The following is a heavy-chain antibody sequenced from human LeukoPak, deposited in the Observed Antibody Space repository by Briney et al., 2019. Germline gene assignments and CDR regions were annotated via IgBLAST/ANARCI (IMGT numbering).Heavy chain of an antibody. J-gene: IGHJ4*02. V-gene: IGHV3-21*01. CDR1: GFTFSSYS. CDR2: ISSSSSYI. CDR3: ARDLWFGELFGY. D-gene: IGHD3-10*01. Sequence: GGSLRLSCAASGFTFSSYSMNWVRQAPGKGLEWVSSISSSSSYIYYADSVKGRFTISRDNAKNSLYLQMNSLRAEDTAVYYFARDLWFGELFGYWGQGTLVTVSS.